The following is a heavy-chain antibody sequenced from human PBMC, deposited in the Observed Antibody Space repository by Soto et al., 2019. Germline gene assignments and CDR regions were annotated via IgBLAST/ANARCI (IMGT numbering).Heavy chain of an antibody. CDR1: GFSVSISP. V-gene: IGHV3-30-3*01. D-gene: IGHD7-27*01. CDR2: ISYDGTNK. Sequence: PGGSLRLSCAASGFSVSISPMHWVRPAPGKGPEWVALISYDGTNKFYADSVKGRFTISRDNSKSTLYLQVDSLRPEDAAVYYCARDPKTSGGQHWAFNYFDSWGQGTLVTVSS. J-gene: IGHJ4*02. CDR3: ARDPKTSGGQHWAFNYFDS.